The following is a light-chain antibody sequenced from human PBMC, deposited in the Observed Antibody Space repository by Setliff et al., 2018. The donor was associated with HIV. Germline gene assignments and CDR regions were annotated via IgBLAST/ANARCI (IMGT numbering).Light chain of an antibody. CDR2: DVS. Sequence: QSALTQPASVSGSPGQSITISCTGISSDVGNYHYVSWYQEHPGKAPKLMIYDVSKRPSGVSNRFSGSKSGNTASLTISGLQAEDEADYHCSSYTGRSTFVFGTGTKVTVL. V-gene: IGLV2-14*01. J-gene: IGLJ1*01. CDR3: SSYTGRSTFV. CDR1: SSDVGNYHY.